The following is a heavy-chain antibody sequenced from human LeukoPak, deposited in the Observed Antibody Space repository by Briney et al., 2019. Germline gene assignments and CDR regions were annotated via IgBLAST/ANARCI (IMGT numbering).Heavy chain of an antibody. V-gene: IGHV3-43*02. J-gene: IGHJ4*02. CDR2: ISGDAYTT. D-gene: IGHD3-10*01. Sequence: GGSLRLSCAASGFTFDDYAMHWVREAPGKGLEWVSLISGDAYTTYYADSVKGRFTISRDNSKNSLYLQMNSLRTEDTALYYCAKAAAVIRGVIDYWGQGTLVTVSP. CDR1: GFTFDDYA. CDR3: AKAAAVIRGVIDY.